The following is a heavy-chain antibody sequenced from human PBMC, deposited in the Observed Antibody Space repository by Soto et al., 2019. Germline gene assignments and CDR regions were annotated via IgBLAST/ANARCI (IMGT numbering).Heavy chain of an antibody. CDR2: ISYDGSNK. V-gene: IGHV3-30-3*01. D-gene: IGHD5-12*01. Sequence: PGGSLRLSCAASGFTFSSYAMHWVRQAPGKGLEWVAVISYDGSNKYYADSVKGRFTISRDNSKNTLYLQMNSLRAEDTAVYYCARPRLTWRWLQYPFDYWGQGTVGTVS. J-gene: IGHJ4*02. CDR1: GFTFSSYA. CDR3: ARPRLTWRWLQYPFDY.